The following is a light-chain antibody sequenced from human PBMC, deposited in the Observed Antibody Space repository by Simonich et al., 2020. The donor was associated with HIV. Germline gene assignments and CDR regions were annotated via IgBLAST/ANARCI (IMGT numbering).Light chain of an antibody. J-gene: IGKJ4*01. CDR2: GAS. CDR1: QSVSSN. CDR3: QQYNNWPGT. Sequence: EIVMTQSPATLSVSPGERAALSCRASQSVSSNLAWYQQKPGQAPRLLIYGASIRATAFPARFSGSGSGTEFTLTISSLQSEDFAVYYCQQYNNWPGTFGGGTKVEIK. V-gene: IGKV3-15*01.